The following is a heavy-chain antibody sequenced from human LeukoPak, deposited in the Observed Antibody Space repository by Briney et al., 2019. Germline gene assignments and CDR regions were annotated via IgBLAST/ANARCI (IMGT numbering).Heavy chain of an antibody. D-gene: IGHD3-22*01. Sequence: GGSLRLSCTASGFSFSGHWMHWARQLPGKGLVWVSRISPTGSTTSYADSVKGRFTVSRDNAKNTLYLQMNSLRAEDTAVYYCARLYYYDSSGRPGSSVYYYYGMDVWGQGTTVTVSS. J-gene: IGHJ6*02. CDR1: GFSFSGHW. V-gene: IGHV3-74*01. CDR3: ARLYYYDSSGRPGSSVYYYYGMDV. CDR2: ISPTGSTT.